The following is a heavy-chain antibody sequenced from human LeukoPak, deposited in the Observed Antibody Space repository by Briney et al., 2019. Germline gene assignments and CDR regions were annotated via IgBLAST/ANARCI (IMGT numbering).Heavy chain of an antibody. Sequence: GGSLRLSCEASGFTFRSYAMSWVRQAPGKGLEWVSGFSGSGGSTYYADSVKGRFTISRDNSRNTLYLQMNSLRAEDTAVYYCANPRDRGYYFYVDYWGQGTLVTVSS. J-gene: IGHJ4*02. V-gene: IGHV3-23*01. D-gene: IGHD3-22*01. CDR3: ANPRDRGYYFYVDY. CDR1: GFTFRSYA. CDR2: FSGSGGST.